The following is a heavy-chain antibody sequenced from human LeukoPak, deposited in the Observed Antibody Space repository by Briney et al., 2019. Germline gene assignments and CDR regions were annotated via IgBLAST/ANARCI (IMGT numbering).Heavy chain of an antibody. V-gene: IGHV3-9*01. CDR1: GFTFDDYA. Sequence: GRSLRLSCAASGFTFDDYAMHWVRQAPGKGLEWVSGISWNSGSIVYADSVKGRFTISRDNAKNSLYLQMNSLRAEDTALYYCAKGTAITIFGVVIPGPFDPWGQGTLVTVSS. J-gene: IGHJ5*02. CDR2: ISWNSGSI. D-gene: IGHD3-3*01. CDR3: AKGTAITIFGVVIPGPFDP.